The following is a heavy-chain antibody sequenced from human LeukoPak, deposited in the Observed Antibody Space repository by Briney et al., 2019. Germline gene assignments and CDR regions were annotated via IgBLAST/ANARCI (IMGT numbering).Heavy chain of an antibody. D-gene: IGHD2-15*01. CDR3: ARARYCSGGSCPALGY. CDR1: GYTFTSSG. Sequence: GASVKVSCKASGYTFTSSGISWVRQAPGQGLEWMGWISAYNGNTNYAQKLQGRVTMTTDTSTSTAYMELRSLRSDDTAVYYCARARYCSGGSCPALGYWGQGTLVTVSS. V-gene: IGHV1-18*01. J-gene: IGHJ4*02. CDR2: ISAYNGNT.